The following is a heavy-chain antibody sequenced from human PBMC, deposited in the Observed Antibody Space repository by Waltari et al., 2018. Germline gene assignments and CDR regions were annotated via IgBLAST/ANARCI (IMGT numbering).Heavy chain of an antibody. CDR1: TFTFANYD. Sequence: EVQLVASGGGLVQTGGSLRLSCVGSTFTFANYDMNWVRRAPGKGLQWIAFISSDGNTRQYTDSVKGRFTISRDNANKSLYLQMNNLRSDDTALYYCATMVVVEVENWFDPWGQGIQVTVAS. D-gene: IGHD2-2*01. J-gene: IGHJ5*02. CDR3: ATMVVVEVENWFDP. CDR2: ISSDGNTR. V-gene: IGHV3-48*03.